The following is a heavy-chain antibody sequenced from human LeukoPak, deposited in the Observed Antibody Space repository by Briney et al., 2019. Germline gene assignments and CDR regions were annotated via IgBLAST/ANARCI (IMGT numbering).Heavy chain of an antibody. CDR1: GGSISSGSYY. J-gene: IGHJ4*02. CDR2: IYTSGNT. V-gene: IGHV4-61*02. D-gene: IGHD1-26*01. Sequence: SETLSLTCTVSGGSISSGSYYWSWIRQPAGKGLEWIGRIYTSGNTNYNPSLKSRVTISVDTSKNQFSLKLSSVTAADTAVYYCARSVGATTFDYWGQGTLVTVSS. CDR3: ARSVGATTFDY.